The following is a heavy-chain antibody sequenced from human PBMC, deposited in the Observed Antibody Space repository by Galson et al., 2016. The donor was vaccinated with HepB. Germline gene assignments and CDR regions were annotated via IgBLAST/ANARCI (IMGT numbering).Heavy chain of an antibody. Sequence: SVKVSCKASGGTFSSYAISWVRQAPGQGLEWMGGIIPIFGTTNYAQKFQGRVTITADKSTSTAYMELTSLRSEDTAVYYCARTHYDCSNNNCYLPNYYYYGMAVWGQGTTVTVS. CDR1: GGTFSSYA. CDR3: ARTHYDCSNNNCYLPNYYYYGMAV. CDR2: IIPIFGTT. J-gene: IGHJ6*02. D-gene: IGHD2-2*01. V-gene: IGHV1-69*06.